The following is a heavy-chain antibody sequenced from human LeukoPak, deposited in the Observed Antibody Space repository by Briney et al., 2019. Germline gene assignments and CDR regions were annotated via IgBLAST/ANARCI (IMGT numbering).Heavy chain of an antibody. CDR3: IRDAYSSSYYVY. CDR1: GYSFTGYG. V-gene: IGHV1-18*01. J-gene: IGHJ4*02. D-gene: IGHD6-13*01. Sequence: ASVKVSCKASGYSFTGYGISWVRQAPGQGLEWMGWISAYNGNTDYAQKVQGRVTMTTDTSTSTAYMEVRSLRYDDTAVYYCIRDAYSSSYYVYWGQGTLVTVSS. CDR2: ISAYNGNT.